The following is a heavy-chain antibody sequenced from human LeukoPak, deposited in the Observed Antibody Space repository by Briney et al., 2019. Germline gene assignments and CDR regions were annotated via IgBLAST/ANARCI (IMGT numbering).Heavy chain of an antibody. CDR1: GGSISSSSYY. J-gene: IGHJ4*02. V-gene: IGHV4-39*01. CDR3: ARTAGVAVAGSRQYFDY. CDR2: FYYSGNT. D-gene: IGHD6-19*01. Sequence: SETLSLTCSVSGGSISSSSYYWGWIRQPPGKGLEWIGSFYYSGNTYYNPSLKGRVTISVDTSKNEFSLKLRSVTAADTAVYYCARTAGVAVAGSRQYFDYWGQGTLVTVSS.